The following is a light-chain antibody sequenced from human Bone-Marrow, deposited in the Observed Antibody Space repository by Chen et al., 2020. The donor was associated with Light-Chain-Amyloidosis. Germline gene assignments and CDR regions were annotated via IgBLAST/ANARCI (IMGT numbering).Light chain of an antibody. CDR2: EVN. CDR1: SSDVGSYNL. J-gene: IGLJ2*01. Sequence: QSALTQPASVSGSPGQAIPISCTGTSSDVGSYNLVSWDQQHPGRAPKFMIYEVNNRPSGISNRFSGSKSGNTASLTISGLQAEDEADYYCCSYAGSSTFGVFGGGTKLTVL. CDR3: CSYAGSSTFGV. V-gene: IGLV2-23*02.